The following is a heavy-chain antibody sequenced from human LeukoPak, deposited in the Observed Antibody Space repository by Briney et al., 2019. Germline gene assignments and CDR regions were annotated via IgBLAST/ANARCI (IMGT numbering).Heavy chain of an antibody. CDR1: GFTFSNAW. V-gene: IGHV3-15*01. D-gene: IGHD4-17*01. Sequence: PGGSLRLSCAASGFTFSNAWMSWVRQAPGKGLEWVGRIKSKTDGGTTDYAAPVKGRFTISRDDSKNTLYLQMNSLKTEDTAVYYCTTGDVGDYEPGFDYWGQGTLVTVSS. CDR2: IKSKTDGGTT. J-gene: IGHJ4*02. CDR3: TTGDVGDYEPGFDY.